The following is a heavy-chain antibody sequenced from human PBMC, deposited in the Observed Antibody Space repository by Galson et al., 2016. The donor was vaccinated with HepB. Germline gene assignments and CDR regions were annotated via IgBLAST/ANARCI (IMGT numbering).Heavy chain of an antibody. CDR1: GDSISTSDTYY. V-gene: IGHV4-39*07. D-gene: IGHD6-19*01. Sequence: TLSLTCTVSGDSISTSDTYYWGWVRQSPVKGLEWIGTIYYTGTTYYNPSLKSRVTISVDTSKNQFSLRVNSVTAADTAVYYCAKIPHSRSSSGRFDPWGRGTLVTVSS. J-gene: IGHJ5*02. CDR2: IYYTGTT. CDR3: AKIPHSRSSSGRFDP.